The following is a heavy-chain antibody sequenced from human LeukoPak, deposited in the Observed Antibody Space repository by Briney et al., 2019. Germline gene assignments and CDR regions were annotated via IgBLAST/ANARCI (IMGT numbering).Heavy chain of an antibody. CDR3: ASNRDGYNFFDY. Sequence: PSETLSLTCTVSSGSISSYYWSWIRQPPGKGLEWIGYIYYSGSTNYNPSLKSRVTISVDTSKNQFSLKLSSVTAADTAVYYCASNRDGYNFFDYWGQGTLVTVSS. CDR1: SGSISSYY. CDR2: IYYSGST. D-gene: IGHD5-24*01. V-gene: IGHV4-59*01. J-gene: IGHJ4*02.